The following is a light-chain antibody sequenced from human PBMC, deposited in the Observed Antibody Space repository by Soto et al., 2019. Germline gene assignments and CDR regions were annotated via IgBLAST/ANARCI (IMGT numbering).Light chain of an antibody. V-gene: IGKV3-20*01. CDR2: GAS. CDR3: QQYGSSPWT. CDR1: QSISSNY. Sequence: EIVLTQSPGTLSLSPGERATLSCRASQSISSNYLAWYQQQPGQAPRLLIYGASNRATGIPDTFSGSGSGTDFTLTVSRLEPEDFVVYYCQQYGSSPWTFGQGTKVEIK. J-gene: IGKJ1*01.